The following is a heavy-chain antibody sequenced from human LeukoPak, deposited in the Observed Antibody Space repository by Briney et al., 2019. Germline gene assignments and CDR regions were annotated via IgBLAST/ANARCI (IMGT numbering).Heavy chain of an antibody. D-gene: IGHD3-16*02. CDR3: ARCDYDYVWGSYRYDY. Sequence: ASVKVSCKASGYTFTSYDINWVRQATGQGLEWMGWMNPNSGNTGYAQKFQGRVTMTRNTSINTAYMELSSLRSEDTAVYYCARCDYDYVWGSYRYDYWGQGTLVTVSS. V-gene: IGHV1-8*01. CDR1: GYTFTSYD. CDR2: MNPNSGNT. J-gene: IGHJ4*02.